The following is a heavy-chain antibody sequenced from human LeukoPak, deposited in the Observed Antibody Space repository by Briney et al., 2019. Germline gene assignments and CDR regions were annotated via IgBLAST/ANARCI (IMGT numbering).Heavy chain of an antibody. CDR2: IYYSGST. J-gene: IGHJ6*03. D-gene: IGHD1-26*01. CDR1: GGSISSSSYY. Sequence: SETLSLTCTVSGGSISSSSYYWGWIRQPPGKGLEWIGSIYYSGSTYYNPSLKSRVTISVDTSKNQFSLRLSSVTAADTAVYYCARGGGSTAWYYYYMDVWGKGTTVTISS. CDR3: ARGGGSTAWYYYYMDV. V-gene: IGHV4-39*07.